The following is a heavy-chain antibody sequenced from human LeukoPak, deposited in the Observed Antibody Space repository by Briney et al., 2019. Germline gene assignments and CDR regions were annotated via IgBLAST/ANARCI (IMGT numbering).Heavy chain of an antibody. V-gene: IGHV1-18*01. CDR2: ISAYNGNT. D-gene: IGHD4-23*01. CDR3: ARVFSGVGGNSVPPVD. Sequence: ASVKVSCKASGYTFTSYGISWVRQAPGQGLEWMGWISAYNGNTNYAQKLQGRVTMTTDTSTSTAYMELRSLRSDDTAVYYCARVFSGVGGNSVPPVDWGQGTLVTVSS. CDR1: GYTFTSYG. J-gene: IGHJ4*02.